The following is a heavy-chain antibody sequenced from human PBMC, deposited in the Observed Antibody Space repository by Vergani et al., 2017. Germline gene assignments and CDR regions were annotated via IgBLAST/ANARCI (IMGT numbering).Heavy chain of an antibody. Sequence: QVRLEESGPGLVKPSETLSLTCSVSGYSIGSGFYWAWIRQSPGEGLQWLTSIHNRGKTYHNPSLKSRVSVSLDTSKNRFSLNLTSVTATDTAVYYCARSSMGVTTFGYWGQGALVTVSS. V-gene: IGHV4-38-2*01. J-gene: IGHJ4*02. CDR1: GYSIGSGFY. CDR2: IHNRGKT. CDR3: ARSSMGVTTFGY. D-gene: IGHD4-17*01.